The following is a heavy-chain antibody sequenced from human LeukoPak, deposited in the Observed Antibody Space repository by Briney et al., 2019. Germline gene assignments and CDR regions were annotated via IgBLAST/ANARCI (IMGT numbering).Heavy chain of an antibody. J-gene: IGHJ4*02. Sequence: GGSLRLSCAVSGFTFTKYAMTWVRQAPGEGLEWVSAISDSGGSTYYADSVKGRFTISRDNSKNTLYLQMNSLRAEDTAVYYCARVSSGYAGYWGQGTLVTVSS. V-gene: IGHV3-23*01. D-gene: IGHD3-22*01. CDR2: ISDSGGST. CDR3: ARVSSGYAGY. CDR1: GFTFTKYA.